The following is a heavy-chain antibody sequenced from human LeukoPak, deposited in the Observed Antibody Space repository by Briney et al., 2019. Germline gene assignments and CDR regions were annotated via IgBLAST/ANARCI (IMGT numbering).Heavy chain of an antibody. CDR2: IKQDGSKK. Sequence: PGGSLRLSCAASGFTFSSYWMSWVRQAPGKGLEWVANIKQDGSKKYYVDSVKGRFTISRDNAKNALYLQMNSLRAEDTAVYYCAIEYDLRSGPGHVMDVWGQGTTVTVSS. V-gene: IGHV3-7*01. CDR1: GFTFSSYW. J-gene: IGHJ6*02. D-gene: IGHD3-3*01. CDR3: AIEYDLRSGPGHVMDV.